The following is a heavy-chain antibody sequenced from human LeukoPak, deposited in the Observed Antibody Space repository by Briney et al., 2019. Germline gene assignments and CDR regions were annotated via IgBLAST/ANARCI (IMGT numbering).Heavy chain of an antibody. Sequence: GASVKVSCKASGYTFTGYYMHWVRQAPGQGLEWMGWISPNSGGTNYAQKFQGRVTMTRDTSISTAYMELSRLRSDDTAVYYCARDRLSYGDYSNYMDVWGKGTTVTISS. CDR1: GYTFTGYY. J-gene: IGHJ6*03. CDR3: ARDRLSYGDYSNYMDV. D-gene: IGHD4-17*01. V-gene: IGHV1-2*02. CDR2: ISPNSGGT.